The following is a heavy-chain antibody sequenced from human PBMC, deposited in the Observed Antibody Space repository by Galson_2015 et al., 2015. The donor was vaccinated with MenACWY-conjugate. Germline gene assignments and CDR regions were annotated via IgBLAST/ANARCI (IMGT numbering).Heavy chain of an antibody. V-gene: IGHV3-74*01. CDR1: GFTFGSSW. CDR2: INTDGDKT. D-gene: IGHD1-26*01. CDR3: ARDRRGTYYVPDNWFDP. Sequence: SLRLSCAASGFTFGSSWMHWVRQAPGKGLLWVSRINTDGDKTTYADSVTGRFTISRDNAKNTLYLQMDSLRAEDTAVYYCARDRRGTYYVPDNWFDPWGQGTLVVASS. J-gene: IGHJ5*02.